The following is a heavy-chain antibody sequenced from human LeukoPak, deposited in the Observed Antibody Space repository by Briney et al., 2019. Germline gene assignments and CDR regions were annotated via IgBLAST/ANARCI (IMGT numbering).Heavy chain of an antibody. Sequence: PXGSLRLSCAASGFTFSSYWMSWVRQAPGKGLEWVANIKQDGSEKYYVDSVKGRFTISRDNAKNSLYLQMNSLRAEDTAVYYCARNYYDSSGYYYVDYYYGMDVWGQGTTVTVSS. CDR1: GFTFSSYW. D-gene: IGHD3-22*01. CDR3: ARNYYDSSGYYYVDYYYGMDV. V-gene: IGHV3-7*01. CDR2: IKQDGSEK. J-gene: IGHJ6*02.